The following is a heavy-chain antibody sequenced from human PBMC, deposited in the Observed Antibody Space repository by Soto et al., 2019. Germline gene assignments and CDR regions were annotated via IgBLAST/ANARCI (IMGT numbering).Heavy chain of an antibody. CDR1: GFPFSSYN. Sequence: EEQLVESGGGLVKPGGSLRLSCAASGFPFSSYNMNWVRQAPGKGLEWVASISASSSIYYADSVKGRFTISRDNAKNSLYLQMNDLRAEDTAVYYCARDDGGYRYGRRQYHFDSWGQVTLVTVSP. CDR2: ISASSSI. D-gene: IGHD5-18*01. V-gene: IGHV3-21*02. J-gene: IGHJ4*02. CDR3: ARDDGGYRYGRRQYHFDS.